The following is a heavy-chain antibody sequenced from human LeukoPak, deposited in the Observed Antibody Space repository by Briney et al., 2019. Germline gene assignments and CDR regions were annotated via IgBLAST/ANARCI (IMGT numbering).Heavy chain of an antibody. CDR3: ARSESIWSGYLAAFDI. V-gene: IGHV3-11*04. CDR2: ISSSGSTI. Sequence: PGGSLRLSCAASGFTFSDYYMSWIRQAPGKGLEWVSYISSSGSTIHYADSVKGRFTISRDNAKNSLYLQMNSLRAEDTAVYYCARSESIWSGYLAAFDIWGQGTMVTVSS. D-gene: IGHD3-3*01. J-gene: IGHJ3*02. CDR1: GFTFSDYY.